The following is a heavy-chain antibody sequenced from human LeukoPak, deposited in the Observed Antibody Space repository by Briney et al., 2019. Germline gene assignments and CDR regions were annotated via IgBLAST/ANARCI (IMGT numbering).Heavy chain of an antibody. CDR1: AITFSTYA. V-gene: IGHV3-7*01. CDR2: IKQDGSEK. J-gene: IGHJ4*02. D-gene: IGHD2-2*01. CDR3: ARPDDYCSSTSCYSGRDY. Sequence: GGSLRLSCAASAITFSTYAMSWVRQAPGKGLEWVANIKQDGSEKYYVDSVNGRFTISRDNAKNSLYLQMNSLRAEDTAVYYCARPDDYCSSTSCYSGRDYWGQGTLVTVSS.